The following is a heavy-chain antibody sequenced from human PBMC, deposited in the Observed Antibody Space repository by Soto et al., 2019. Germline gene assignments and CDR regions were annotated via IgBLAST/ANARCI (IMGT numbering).Heavy chain of an antibody. J-gene: IGHJ4*02. V-gene: IGHV4-39*01. CDR1: GDYIISNSHY. D-gene: IGHD1-20*01. CDR2: IYYDGNT. CDR3: VRSCNEPRIHRYPLSY. Sequence: SEPLSLTCTVSGDYIISNSHYWVCIRQPPGKGLESIANIYYDGNTYYNPPLKSRVTISLDTSKNHSSLRLNSVTAADTAVYFCVRSCNEPRIHRYPLSYWGLGTLVTV.